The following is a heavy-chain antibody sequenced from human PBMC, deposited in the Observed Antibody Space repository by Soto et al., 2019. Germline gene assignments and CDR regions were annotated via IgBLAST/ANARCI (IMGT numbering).Heavy chain of an antibody. CDR3: ARMGLVVVATFDY. Sequence: SETLSLTCAVYGGSFSGYYWSWIRQPPGKGLEWIGEINHSGSTNYNPSLKSRVTTSVDTSKNQFSLKLSSVTAADTAVYYCARMGLVVVATFDYWGQGTLVTVSS. J-gene: IGHJ4*02. D-gene: IGHD2-15*01. V-gene: IGHV4-34*01. CDR2: INHSGST. CDR1: GGSFSGYY.